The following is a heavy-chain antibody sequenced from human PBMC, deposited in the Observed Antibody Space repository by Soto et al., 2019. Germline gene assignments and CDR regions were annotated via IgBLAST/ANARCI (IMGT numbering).Heavy chain of an antibody. J-gene: IGHJ6*02. Sequence: GGSLRLSCAASGFTFSSYGMHWVRQAPGKGLEWVAVISYDGSNKYYADSVKGRFTISRDNSKNTLYLQMNSLRAEDTAVYYCAKTITTMEYGMDVWGQGTTVTVSS. D-gene: IGHD3-22*01. V-gene: IGHV3-30*18. CDR3: AKTITTMEYGMDV. CDR2: ISYDGSNK. CDR1: GFTFSSYG.